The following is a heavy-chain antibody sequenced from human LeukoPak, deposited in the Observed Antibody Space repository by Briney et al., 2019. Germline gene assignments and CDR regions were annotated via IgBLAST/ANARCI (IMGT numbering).Heavy chain of an antibody. CDR1: GFTFSDYG. CDR3: AKALNGLVDY. J-gene: IGHJ4*02. CDR2: IWYDGSNK. D-gene: IGHD6-19*01. V-gene: IGHV3-33*06. Sequence: GRSLRLSCAVSGFTFSDYGMHWVRQAPGKGLERVAVIWYDGSNKYYADSVKGRFTISRDNSKNTLYLQMNSLRAEDTAVYYCAKALNGLVDYWGQGTLVTVSS.